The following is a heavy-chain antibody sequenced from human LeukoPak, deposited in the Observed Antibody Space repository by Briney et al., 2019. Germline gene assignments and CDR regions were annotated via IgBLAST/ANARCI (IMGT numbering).Heavy chain of an antibody. D-gene: IGHD6-19*01. CDR2: ISGSGGST. CDR1: GFTFSSYA. V-gene: IGHV3-23*01. Sequence: GGSLRLSCAASGFTFSSYAMSRVRQAPGKGLEWVSAISGSGGSTYYADSVKGRFTISRDNSKNTLYLQMNSLRAEDTAVYYCAKEFSSGWYRLGHFDYWGQGTLVTVSS. J-gene: IGHJ4*02. CDR3: AKEFSSGWYRLGHFDY.